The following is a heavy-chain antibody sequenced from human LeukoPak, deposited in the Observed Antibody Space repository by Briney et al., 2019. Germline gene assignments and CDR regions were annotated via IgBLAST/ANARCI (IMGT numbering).Heavy chain of an antibody. D-gene: IGHD6-13*01. CDR1: GLTFSSYA. V-gene: IGHV3-21*01. CDR2: ISSSSSYI. CDR3: AREVPSIAAAGTALDY. Sequence: PGGSLRLSCAASGLTFSSYAMSWVRQAPGKGLEWVSSISSSSSYIYYADSVKGRFTISRDNAKNSLYLQMNSLRAEDTAVYYCAREVPSIAAAGTALDYWGQGTLVTVSS. J-gene: IGHJ4*02.